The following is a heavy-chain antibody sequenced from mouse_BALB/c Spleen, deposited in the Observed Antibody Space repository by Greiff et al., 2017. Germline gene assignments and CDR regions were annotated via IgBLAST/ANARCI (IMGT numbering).Heavy chain of an antibody. CDR3: ARGQVYAMDY. V-gene: IGHV5-17*02. Sequence: EVHLVESGGGLVQPGGSRKLSCAASGFTFSSFGMHWVRQAPEKGLEWVAYISSGSSTIYYADTVKGRFTISRDNPKNTLFLQMTSLRSEDTAMYYCARGQVYAMDYWGQGTSVTVSS. J-gene: IGHJ4*01. D-gene: IGHD6-1*01. CDR1: GFTFSSFG. CDR2: ISSGSSTI.